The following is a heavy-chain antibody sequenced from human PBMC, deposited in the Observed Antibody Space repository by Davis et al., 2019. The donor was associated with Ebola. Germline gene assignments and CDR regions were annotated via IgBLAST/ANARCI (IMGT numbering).Heavy chain of an antibody. CDR2: IYYSGSN. Sequence: SETLSPTCTVPGGSMNPFYWCWIRQPPGKGLEWIGYIYYSGSNNYNPSLKTRVTISVDRSKNQFSLKLSSVTAADTAVYYCARDTNPYGMDVWGQGTTVTVSS. V-gene: IGHV4-59*12. CDR1: GGSMNPFY. D-gene: IGHD2-2*01. J-gene: IGHJ6*02. CDR3: ARDTNPYGMDV.